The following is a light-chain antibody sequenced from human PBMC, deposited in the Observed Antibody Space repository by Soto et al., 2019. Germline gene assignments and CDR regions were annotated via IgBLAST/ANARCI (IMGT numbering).Light chain of an antibody. CDR2: SAS. CDR3: QQSYSTPIT. CDR1: QGISNY. J-gene: IGKJ5*01. Sequence: VIWMNQSPSLLSASTGDRVTISCRMSQGISNYLAWYQQKPGKAPELLIHSASTLQTGVPSRFNGSGSGTDFTLTISSLQPEDFATYYCQQSYSTPITFGQGTRLEI. V-gene: IGKV1D-8*03.